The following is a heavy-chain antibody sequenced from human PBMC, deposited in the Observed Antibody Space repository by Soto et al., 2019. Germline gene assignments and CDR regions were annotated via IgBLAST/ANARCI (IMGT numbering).Heavy chain of an antibody. CDR2: ISGSGGST. Sequence: GGSLRLSCAASGFTFSSYAMSWVRQAPGKGLEWVSAISGSGGSTYYADSVKGRFTISRDNSKNTLYLQMNSLRAEDTAVYYCAKDASLHIVGATDYFDYWGQGTLVTVSS. CDR1: GFTFSSYA. V-gene: IGHV3-23*01. J-gene: IGHJ4*02. CDR3: AKDASLHIVGATDYFDY. D-gene: IGHD1-26*01.